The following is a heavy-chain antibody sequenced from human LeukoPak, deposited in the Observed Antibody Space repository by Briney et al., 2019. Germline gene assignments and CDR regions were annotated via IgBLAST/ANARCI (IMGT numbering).Heavy chain of an antibody. CDR2: IYYSGST. CDR3: ARVRMAGSWQLPDY. D-gene: IGHD6-13*01. Sequence: SETLSLTCTVSGGPISSYYWSWIRQPPGKGLEWIGYIYYSGSTNSNPSLKSRVTISVDTSKNQLSLKLSSVTAADTAVYYCARVRMAGSWQLPDYWGQGTLVTVSS. J-gene: IGHJ4*02. CDR1: GGPISSYY. V-gene: IGHV4-59*01.